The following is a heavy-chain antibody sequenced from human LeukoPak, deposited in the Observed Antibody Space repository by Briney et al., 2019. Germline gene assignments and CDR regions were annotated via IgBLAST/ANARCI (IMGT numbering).Heavy chain of an antibody. V-gene: IGHV4-59*11. J-gene: IGHJ4*02. Sequence: PSETLSLTCTVSGGSISSHYWSWIRQPPGKGLEWIGYIYYSGSTNYNPSLKSRVTISVDTSKNQFSLKLSSVTAADTAVYYCARVTVWGSYRYINYWGQGTLVTVSS. CDR2: IYYSGST. CDR1: GGSISSHY. D-gene: IGHD3-16*02. CDR3: ARVTVWGSYRYINY.